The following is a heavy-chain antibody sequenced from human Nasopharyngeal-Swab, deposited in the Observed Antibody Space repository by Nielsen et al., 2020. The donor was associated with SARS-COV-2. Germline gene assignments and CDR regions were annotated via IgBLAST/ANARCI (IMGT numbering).Heavy chain of an antibody. CDR2: INSDGSST. D-gene: IGHD6-13*01. V-gene: IGHV3-74*01. Sequence: SLNLHCAASGFTFSSYWMHWVRQAPGKGLVWVSRINSDGSSTSYADSVKGRFTISRDNAKNTLYLQMNSLRAEDTAVYYCARGGSSSWYGDFDYWGQGTLVTVSS. CDR1: GFTFSSYW. J-gene: IGHJ4*02. CDR3: ARGGSSSWYGDFDY.